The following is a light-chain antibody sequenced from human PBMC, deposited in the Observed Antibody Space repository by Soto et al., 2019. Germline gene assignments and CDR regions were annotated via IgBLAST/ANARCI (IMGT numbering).Light chain of an antibody. J-gene: IGKJ1*01. CDR1: QSVSSSY. CDR2: GAS. V-gene: IGKV3-20*01. CDR3: QQYGSSPTWT. Sequence: EIFLTQSPFTLSLSPVEIATLSCRASQSVSSSYLAWYQQKPGQAPRLLIYGASSRATGIPDRFSGSGSGTDFTLTISRLEPEDFAVYYCQQYGSSPTWTFGQGTKVDIK.